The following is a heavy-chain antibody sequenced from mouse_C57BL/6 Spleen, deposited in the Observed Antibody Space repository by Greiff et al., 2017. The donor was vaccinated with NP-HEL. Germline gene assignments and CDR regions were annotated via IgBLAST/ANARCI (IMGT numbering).Heavy chain of an antibody. CDR2: IYPRSGNT. D-gene: IGHD1-1*01. CDR3: ARVNYGSSPFDY. CDR1: GYTFTSYG. J-gene: IGHJ2*01. V-gene: IGHV1-81*01. Sequence: QVQLKESGAELARPGASVKLSCKASGYTFTSYGISWVKQRTGQGLEWIGEIYPRSGNTYYNEKFKGKATLTADKSSSTAYMELRSLTSEDSAVYFCARVNYGSSPFDYWGQGTTLTVSS.